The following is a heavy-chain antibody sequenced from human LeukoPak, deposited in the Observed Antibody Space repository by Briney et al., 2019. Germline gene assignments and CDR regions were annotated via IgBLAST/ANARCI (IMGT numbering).Heavy chain of an antibody. V-gene: IGHV3-48*03. J-gene: IGHJ5*02. CDR1: GFTFSSYE. CDR3: ARLSRIGRWFDP. CDR2: ISSSGSTI. D-gene: IGHD1-26*01. Sequence: GGSLRLSCAASGFTFSSYEMNWVRQAPGKGLEWVSYISSSGSTIYYADSVKGRFTISRDNAKNSLYLQMNSLRAEDTAVYYCARLSRIGRWFDPWGQGTLVTVSS.